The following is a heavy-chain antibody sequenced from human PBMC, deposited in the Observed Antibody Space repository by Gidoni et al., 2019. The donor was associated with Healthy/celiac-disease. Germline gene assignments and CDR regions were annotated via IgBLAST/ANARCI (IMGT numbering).Heavy chain of an antibody. CDR2: INAGNGNT. J-gene: IGHJ4*02. D-gene: IGHD3-10*01. Sequence: QVQLVQSGAEVKKPGASVKVSCKASGYTFTSYAMHWVRQAPGQRLEWMGWINAGNGNTKYSQKFQGRVTITRDTSASTAYMELSSLRSEDTAVYYCARALILLPYYFDYWGQGTLVTVSS. CDR3: ARALILLPYYFDY. V-gene: IGHV1-3*01. CDR1: GYTFTSYA.